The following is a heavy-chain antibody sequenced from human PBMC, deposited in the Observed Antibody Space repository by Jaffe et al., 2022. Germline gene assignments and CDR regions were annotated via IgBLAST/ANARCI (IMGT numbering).Heavy chain of an antibody. V-gene: IGHV4-34*01. D-gene: IGHD3-22*01. J-gene: IGHJ6*03. Sequence: QVQLQQWGAGLLKPSETLSLTCAVYGGSFSGYYWSWIRQPPGKGLEWIGEINHSGSTNYNPSLKSRVTISVDTSKNQFSLKLSSVTAADTAVYYCARGRHYYDSSGYYYYYYYMDVWGKGTTVTVSS. CDR2: INHSGST. CDR3: ARGRHYYDSSGYYYYYYYMDV. CDR1: GGSFSGYY.